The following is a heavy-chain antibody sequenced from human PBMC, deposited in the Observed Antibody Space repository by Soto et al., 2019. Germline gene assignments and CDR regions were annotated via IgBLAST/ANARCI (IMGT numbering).Heavy chain of an antibody. CDR1: GFTFTTYW. V-gene: IGHV3-7*01. D-gene: IGHD3-22*01. Sequence: GGSLRLSCAVSGFTFTTYWMSWVRQAPGKGLDWVANIKQDGSEKYYVDPVKGRFTISRDNAKNSLFLQMNSLRAEDTAVYYCARDSVRGYYDSSGYFTALDYWGQGTLVTVS. J-gene: IGHJ4*02. CDR2: IKQDGSEK. CDR3: ARDSVRGYYDSSGYFTALDY.